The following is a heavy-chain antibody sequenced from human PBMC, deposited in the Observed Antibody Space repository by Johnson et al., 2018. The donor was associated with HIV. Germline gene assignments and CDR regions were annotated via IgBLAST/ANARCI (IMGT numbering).Heavy chain of an antibody. CDR3: AKGDYYDTRAAFDI. D-gene: IGHD3-22*01. J-gene: IGHJ3*02. Sequence: QVQLVESGGGLVQPGGSLRLSCAASGFTVSSNYMSWVRQAPGKGLEWVAFIRYDRSNKYYADSVKGRFTISRDNSKNTLYLQMNSLRAEDTAVYYCAKGDYYDTRAAFDIWGQGTMVTVSS. CDR1: GFTVSSNY. CDR2: IRYDRSNK. V-gene: IGHV3-30*02.